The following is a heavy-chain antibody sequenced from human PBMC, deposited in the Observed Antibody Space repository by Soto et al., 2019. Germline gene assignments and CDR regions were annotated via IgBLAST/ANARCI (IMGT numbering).Heavy chain of an antibody. CDR1: GFTFRGDA. D-gene: IGHD1-1*01. V-gene: IGHV3-23*01. J-gene: IGHJ4*02. CDR3: ARSEMTYNWND. Sequence: ILSCSASGFTFRGDAMSWVRQAPGKGLEWVSSISGSGEMTHYAESVKGRFTISRDNSKNTLYLQMESLGAEDTALYYCARSEMTYNWNDWGQGTLVTVSS. CDR2: ISGSGEMT.